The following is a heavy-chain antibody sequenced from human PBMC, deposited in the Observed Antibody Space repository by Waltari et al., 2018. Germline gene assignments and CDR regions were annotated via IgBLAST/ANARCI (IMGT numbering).Heavy chain of an antibody. CDR2: IYHSGST. V-gene: IGHV4-38-2*02. Sequence: QVQLQESGPGLVKPSETLSLTCTVSGYSISSGYYWGWIRQPPGKGLEWIGSIYHSGSTYSNPSLKSRVTISVDTSKNQFSLKLSSVTAADTAVYYCARGTVWGQGTLVTVSS. J-gene: IGHJ4*02. D-gene: IGHD4-17*01. CDR1: GYSISSGYY. CDR3: ARGTV.